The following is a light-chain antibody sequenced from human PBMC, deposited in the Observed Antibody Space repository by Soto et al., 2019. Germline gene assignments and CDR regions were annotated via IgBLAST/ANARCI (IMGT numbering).Light chain of an antibody. V-gene: IGKV1-9*01. CDR1: QAISSS. J-gene: IGKJ2*01. CDR2: AAS. CDR3: QHLNDYRYT. Sequence: DIQLTQSPSFLSASVGDRVTITCRASQAISSSLGWYQHNPGKAPKLLIYAASTLQDGVPSSFSGSGSGTEFTLTISSMQPEDFATYYCQHLNDYRYTFGQGTKVEIK.